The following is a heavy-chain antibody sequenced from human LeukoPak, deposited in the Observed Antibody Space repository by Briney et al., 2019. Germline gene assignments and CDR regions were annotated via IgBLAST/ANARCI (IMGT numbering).Heavy chain of an antibody. J-gene: IGHJ4*02. CDR3: ARDPQAGSGYVLYFDC. V-gene: IGHV3-33*01. CDR2: IWYDGSNK. D-gene: IGHD5-12*01. Sequence: GGSLRLSCAASGFTFSSYGMHWVRQAPGKGLEWVAVIWYDGSNKYYADSVKGRFTISRDNSKNTLYLQMNSLRAEDTAVYYCARDPQAGSGYVLYFDCWGQGTLVPVSS. CDR1: GFTFSSYG.